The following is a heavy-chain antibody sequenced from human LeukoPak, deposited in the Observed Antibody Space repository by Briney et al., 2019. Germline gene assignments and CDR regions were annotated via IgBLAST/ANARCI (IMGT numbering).Heavy chain of an antibody. CDR1: GFTFSSYA. CDR2: ISGSGGST. CDR3: AKGPYYYDSSGYYTPDWFDP. J-gene: IGHJ5*02. D-gene: IGHD3-22*01. Sequence: GGSLRLSCAASGFTFSSYAMSWVRQAPGKGPEWVSAISGSGGSTYYADSVKGRFTISRDNSKNTLYLQMNSLRAEDTAVYYCAKGPYYYDSSGYYTPDWFDPWGQGTLVTVSS. V-gene: IGHV3-23*01.